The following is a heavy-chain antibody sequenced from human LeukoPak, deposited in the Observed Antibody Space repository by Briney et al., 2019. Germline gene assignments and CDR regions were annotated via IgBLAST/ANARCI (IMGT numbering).Heavy chain of an antibody. CDR3: ARDTLRFYFDY. CDR1: GFTFITYS. CDR2: VSSSNTYI. Sequence: GGSLRLSCAASGFTFITYSMNWVRQAPGKGLEWVSSVSSSNTYIYYADSVKGRFTISRDNAKNSLYLQMNSLRAEDTAVYYCARDTLRFYFDYWGQGTLVTVSS. J-gene: IGHJ4*02. V-gene: IGHV3-21*01. D-gene: IGHD4-17*01.